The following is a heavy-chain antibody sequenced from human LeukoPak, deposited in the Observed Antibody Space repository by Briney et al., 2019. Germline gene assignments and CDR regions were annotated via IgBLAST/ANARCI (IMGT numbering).Heavy chain of an antibody. V-gene: IGHV4-34*01. CDR2: INHSGST. J-gene: IGHJ4*02. CDR3: ARGGGRDFDY. D-gene: IGHD2-15*01. CDR1: GESFSGYY. Sequence: PSETLSLTCAVYGESFSGYYWSWIRQPPGKGLEWIGDINHSGSTSYNPSLKSRVTISVDTSKNQFSLNLNSVTAADTAVYYCARGGGRDFDYWGQGTLVTVSS.